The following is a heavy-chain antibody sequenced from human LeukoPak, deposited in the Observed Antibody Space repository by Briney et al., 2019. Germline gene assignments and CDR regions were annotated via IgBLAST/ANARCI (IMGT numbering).Heavy chain of an antibody. J-gene: IGHJ4*02. Sequence: GGSLRLSCAASGFTFSSYWMSWVRQAPGKGLEGVANIKQDGSEKYYVDSVKGRFTISRDNAKNSLYLQMNSLRAEDTAVYYCARDNGYSSSWPCYWGQGTLVTVSS. CDR2: IKQDGSEK. V-gene: IGHV3-7*01. D-gene: IGHD6-13*01. CDR3: ARDNGYSSSWPCY. CDR1: GFTFSSYW.